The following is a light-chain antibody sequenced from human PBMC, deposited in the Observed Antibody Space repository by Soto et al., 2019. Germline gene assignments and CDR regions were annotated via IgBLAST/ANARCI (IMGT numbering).Light chain of an antibody. CDR2: KVS. V-gene: IGKV2-30*01. CDR1: QSLVYSNGDTY. CDR3: MQGTHWPWT. Sequence: VVMTQSPLSLPVTLGQPASISCRSSQSLVYSNGDTYLSWFQQRPGQSPGRLLYKVSNRDSGVPDRFSGSGSGTDFTLKISRVEAEDVGVYYCMQGTHWPWTFGQGTKVEIK. J-gene: IGKJ1*01.